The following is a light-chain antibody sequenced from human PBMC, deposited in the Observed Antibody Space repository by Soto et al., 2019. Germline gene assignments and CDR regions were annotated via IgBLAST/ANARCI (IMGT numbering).Light chain of an antibody. CDR1: QSVGTD. CDR2: GAS. Sequence: EIVMTQSPATLSVSPGERATLSCRASQSVGTDLAWYQQKSGQAPRLLIYGASTRATRIPARFSGSGSGTEFSLTISSLQSEDFAVYYCQQYSDRPPFTFGQGTKLDIK. V-gene: IGKV3-15*01. CDR3: QQYSDRPPFT. J-gene: IGKJ2*01.